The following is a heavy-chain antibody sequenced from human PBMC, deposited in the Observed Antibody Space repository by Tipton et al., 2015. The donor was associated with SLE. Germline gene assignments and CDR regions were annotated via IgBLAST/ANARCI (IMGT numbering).Heavy chain of an antibody. V-gene: IGHV4-34*01. CDR3: ARGVSGYFSYCYMDV. CDR2: ISHSGSA. J-gene: IGHJ6*03. D-gene: IGHD3-16*01. CDR1: RGSFSGYA. Sequence: TLSLTCAVSRGSFSGYAWNWIRQAPGKGPAWIGEISHSGSANYNASLKSRVTMSLDKSNNQFSLRLSSVTAADTAGYYCARGVSGYFSYCYMDVWGKGTTVPISS.